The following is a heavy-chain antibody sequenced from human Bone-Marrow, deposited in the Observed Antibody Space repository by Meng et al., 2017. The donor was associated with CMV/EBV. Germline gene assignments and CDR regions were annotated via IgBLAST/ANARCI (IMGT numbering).Heavy chain of an antibody. D-gene: IGHD3-22*01. CDR3: ARGKYSGGYYPLDY. CDR1: GESFSPYY. CDR2: INHSGST. Sequence: QVQLQQWGAGLLKPPETLSLTCAVYGESFSPYYWTWIRQPPGKGLEWIGEINHSGSTNYNPSLKSRVTISVDTSKNQFSLKLTSVTAADSALYYCARGKYSGGYYPLDYWGQGTLVTVSS. J-gene: IGHJ4*02. V-gene: IGHV4-34*01.